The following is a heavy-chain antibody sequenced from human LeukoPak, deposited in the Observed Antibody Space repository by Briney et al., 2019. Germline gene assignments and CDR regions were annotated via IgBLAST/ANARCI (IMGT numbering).Heavy chain of an antibody. J-gene: IGHJ4*02. D-gene: IGHD6-19*01. CDR1: GFTFSSYA. V-gene: IGHV3-23*01. CDR3: ARGPYTNGHYFDY. CDR2: ISGSGGST. Sequence: GGSLRLSCAASGFTFSSYAMSWVCQAPGKGLEWVSAISGSGGSTYYADSVKGRFTISRDNSKNTLYLQMNSLRAEDTAVYYCARGPYTNGHYFDYWGQGTLATVSS.